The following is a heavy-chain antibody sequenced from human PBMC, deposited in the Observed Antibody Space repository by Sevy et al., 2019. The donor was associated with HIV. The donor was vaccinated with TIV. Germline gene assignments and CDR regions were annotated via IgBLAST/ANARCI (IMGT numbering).Heavy chain of an antibody. CDR1: GYTFKTYG. J-gene: IGHJ4*02. CDR2: ISAYSGDT. V-gene: IGHV1-18*01. CDR3: ARDKLQGVVIIPGSMWGGVDY. D-gene: IGHD2-2*01. Sequence: ASVRVSCKTFGYTFKTYGISWVRQAPGQGLEWMGWISAYSGDTNFAQKFQGRVTKTTDTSTSKAYMELTSLRSDDTAVDFCARDKLQGVVIIPGSMWGGVDYWGQGTVVTVSS.